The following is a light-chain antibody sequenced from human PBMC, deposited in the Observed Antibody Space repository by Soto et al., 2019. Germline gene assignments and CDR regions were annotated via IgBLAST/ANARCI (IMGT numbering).Light chain of an antibody. CDR2: VNSDGSH. J-gene: IGLJ3*02. Sequence: QSVLTQSPSASASLGASVKLTCTLSSGHNSYAIAWHQQQPEKGPRYLMKVNSDGSHSKGDGIPDRFSGSSSGAERYLTISRLQSEDEADYYCQTWSTDIRVFGGGTQLTVL. CDR3: QTWSTDIRV. CDR1: SGHNSYA. V-gene: IGLV4-69*01.